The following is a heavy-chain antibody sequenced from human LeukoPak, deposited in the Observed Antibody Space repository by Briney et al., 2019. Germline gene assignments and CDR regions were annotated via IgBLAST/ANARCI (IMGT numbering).Heavy chain of an antibody. V-gene: IGHV1-2*02. CDR1: GYTFTGYY. CDR2: INPNSGGT. J-gene: IGHJ6*03. Sequence: RVASVKVSCKASGYTFTGYYMHWVRQAPGQGLEWMGWINPNSGGTNYAQKFQGRVTMTRDTSISTAYMELSRLRSDDTAVYYCARPRRDCSSTSCSFYYMDVWGKGTTVTVSS. D-gene: IGHD2-2*01. CDR3: ARPRRDCSSTSCSFYYMDV.